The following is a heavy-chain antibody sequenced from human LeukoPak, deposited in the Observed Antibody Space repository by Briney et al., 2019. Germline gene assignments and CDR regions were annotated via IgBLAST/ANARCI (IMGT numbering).Heavy chain of an antibody. Sequence: GGSLRLSCAASGFTFRDYWMSWMRQAPGKGLVWVANIKYDGDEEYYVDSVKGRFIISRDNAKNSLYLQLNSLRVEDTAVYYCRSGGAAPGAFDNWGQGTLVTVSP. CDR1: GFTFRDYW. D-gene: IGHD4/OR15-4a*01. V-gene: IGHV3-7*01. CDR3: RSGGAAPGAFDN. CDR2: IKYDGDEE. J-gene: IGHJ4*02.